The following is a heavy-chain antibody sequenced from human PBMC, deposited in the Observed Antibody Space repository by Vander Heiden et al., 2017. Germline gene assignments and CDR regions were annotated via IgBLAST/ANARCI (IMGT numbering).Heavy chain of an antibody. CDR2: IAIDGRSE. D-gene: IGHD2-2*02. Sequence: QVQLVESGGGVVPPGRSLRLSCAASRFTFTKYAIHWVRQAPGKGLEWVAVIAIDGRSEYFADSVKGRFTISRDNSKDTLNLQMNSLRLEDTATYFCAREPYTLGGLPMFFLDYLGQGTLVTVSS. J-gene: IGHJ4*02. V-gene: IGHV3-30*04. CDR1: RFTFTKYA. CDR3: AREPYTLGGLPMFFLDY.